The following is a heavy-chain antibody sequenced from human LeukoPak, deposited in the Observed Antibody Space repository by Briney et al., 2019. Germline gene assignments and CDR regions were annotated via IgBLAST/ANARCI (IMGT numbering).Heavy chain of an antibody. CDR2: IHYSGII. CDR1: GGSISRSSYY. V-gene: IGHV4-39*01. Sequence: SETLSLTCTVSGGSISRSSYYWGCIRQPPGKGLEWIGSIHYSGIIYYNPSLKSRVTISVDASKNHFSLKLSSVTAADTAVYYCARHQEVDFDLWGRGTLVTVSS. CDR3: ARHQEVDFDL. J-gene: IGHJ2*01.